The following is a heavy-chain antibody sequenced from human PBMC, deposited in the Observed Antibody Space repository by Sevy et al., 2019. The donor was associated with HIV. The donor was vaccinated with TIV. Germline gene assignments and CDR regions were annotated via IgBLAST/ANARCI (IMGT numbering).Heavy chain of an antibody. V-gene: IGHV4-4*07. J-gene: IGHJ4*02. CDR3: ARDRAATYYDFWSGSYGSFDY. CDR2: IYTSGST. CDR1: GGSISSYY. Sequence: SETLSLTCTVSGGSISSYYWSWIRQPAGKGLEWIGRIYTSGSTNYNPSLKSRVTMSVDTSKNQFSLKLSSVTAAATAVYYCARDRAATYYDFWSGSYGSFDYWGQGTLVTVSS. D-gene: IGHD3-3*01.